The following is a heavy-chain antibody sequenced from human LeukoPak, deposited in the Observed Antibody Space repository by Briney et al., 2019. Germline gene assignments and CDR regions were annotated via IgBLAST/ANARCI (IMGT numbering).Heavy chain of an antibody. Sequence: GGSLRLSCAASGFIFSSYAMHWVRQAPGKGLEWVAVISYDGSNKYYADSVKGRFTISRDNSKNTLYLQMNSLRAEDTAVYHCARLLYPVGNSWGQGTMVTVSS. V-gene: IGHV3-30-3*01. CDR1: GFIFSSYA. D-gene: IGHD2-8*01. J-gene: IGHJ3*02. CDR2: ISYDGSNK. CDR3: ARLLYPVGNS.